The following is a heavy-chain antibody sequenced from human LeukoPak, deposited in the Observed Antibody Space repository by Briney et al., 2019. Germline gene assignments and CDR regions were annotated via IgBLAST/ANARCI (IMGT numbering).Heavy chain of an antibody. CDR1: GYTFTSYG. V-gene: IGHV1-18*01. D-gene: IGHD4-17*01. J-gene: IGHJ4*02. CDR3: ALLGSTVLDY. CDR2: ISAYNGNT. Sequence: ASVKVSCKASGYTFTSYGISWVRQAPGQGLEWMGWISAYNGNTNYAQKLQGRVTMTEDTSTDTAYMELSSLRSEDTAVYYCALLGSTVLDYWGQGTLVTVSS.